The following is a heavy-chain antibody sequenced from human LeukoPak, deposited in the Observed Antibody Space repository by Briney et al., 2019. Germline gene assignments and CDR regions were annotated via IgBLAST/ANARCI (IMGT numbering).Heavy chain of an antibody. Sequence: GGSLRLSCAASGFTFSSYWMNWARQAPGKGLEWVASINHNGNVNYYVDSVKGRSTISRDNAKNSLYLQMSNLRAENTAVYFCARGGGLDVWGQGATVTVSS. V-gene: IGHV3-7*03. CDR3: ARGGGLDV. CDR1: GFTFSSYW. J-gene: IGHJ6*02. CDR2: INHNGNVN. D-gene: IGHD3-16*01.